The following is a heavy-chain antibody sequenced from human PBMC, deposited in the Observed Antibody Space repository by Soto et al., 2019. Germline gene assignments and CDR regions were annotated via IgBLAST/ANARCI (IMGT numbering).Heavy chain of an antibody. D-gene: IGHD2-8*01. CDR3: ARAAYCPNGACYHLDY. J-gene: IGHJ4*02. Sequence: QVQLVQSGAEVKKPGASVKVSCKASGYTFTSYYLHWVRRAPGQGLEWMGFINPSSSRANYAQKFQGRVTMTRDTSTSTVYMELSSLRSEDTAVYYFARAAYCPNGACYHLDYWGQGTLVTVSS. CDR2: INPSSSRA. V-gene: IGHV1-46*01. CDR1: GYTFTSYY.